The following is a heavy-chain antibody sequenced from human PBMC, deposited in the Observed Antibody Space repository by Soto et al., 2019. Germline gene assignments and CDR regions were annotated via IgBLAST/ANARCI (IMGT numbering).Heavy chain of an antibody. CDR3: ARESGGATATLDYYYFYMDV. Sequence: QVQLVQSGAEVKKPGASVTVSCRSSGDTFTDYYMHWVRQAPGQGLEWMGWINPNSGVTKYAQKFQGWVTMTRDTSIRTVYMQLSRLRSDDTAVYYCARESGGATATLDYYYFYMDVWGTGTTVTVS. CDR2: INPNSGVT. CDR1: GDTFTDYY. D-gene: IGHD5-12*01. V-gene: IGHV1-2*04. J-gene: IGHJ6*03.